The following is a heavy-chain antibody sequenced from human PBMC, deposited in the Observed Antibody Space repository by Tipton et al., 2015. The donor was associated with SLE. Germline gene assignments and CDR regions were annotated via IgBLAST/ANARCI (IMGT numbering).Heavy chain of an antibody. CDR1: GGSISFDY. V-gene: IGHV4-4*07. CDR2: IYSSGDR. J-gene: IGHJ3*02. Sequence: TLSLTCTVSGGSISFDYWSWIRQSAGRGLEWIGRIYSSGDRDYNPSLRSRVTMSIDMSKNQFSLRLTSVTAADTAVYYCARTLGAIAHTVYDAFDIWGQGKMVTVSS. D-gene: IGHD1-26*01. CDR3: ARTLGAIAHTVYDAFDI.